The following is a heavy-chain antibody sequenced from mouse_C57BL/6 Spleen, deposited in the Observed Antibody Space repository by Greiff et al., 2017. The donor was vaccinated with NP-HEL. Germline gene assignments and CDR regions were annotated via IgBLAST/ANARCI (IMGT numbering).Heavy chain of an antibody. V-gene: IGHV5-4*03. CDR1: GFTFSSYA. D-gene: IGHD1-1*01. J-gene: IGHJ3*01. CDR2: ISDGGSYT. CDR3: ASDDYGSTYACAD. Sequence: EVKLMESGGGLVKPGGSLKLSCAASGFTFSSYAMSWVRQTPEKRLEWVATISDGGSYTYYPDNVKGRFTISRDNAKNNLYLQMSHLKSEDTAMYYCASDDYGSTYACADWGQGTRVTVSA.